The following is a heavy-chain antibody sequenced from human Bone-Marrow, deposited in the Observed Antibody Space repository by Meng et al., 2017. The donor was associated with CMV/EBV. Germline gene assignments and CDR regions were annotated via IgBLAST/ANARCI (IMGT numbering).Heavy chain of an antibody. CDR3: ARDFYGSGSYWPHFDY. CDR1: GYTFTSYG. J-gene: IGHJ4*02. CDR2: ISAYNGNT. V-gene: IGHV1-18*01. Sequence: ASVKVSCKASGYTFTSYGISWVRQAPGQGLEWMGWISAYNGNTNYAQKLQGRVTRTTDTSTSTAYMELRSLRSDDTAVYYCARDFYGSGSYWPHFDYWGQGTLVTVSS. D-gene: IGHD3-10*01.